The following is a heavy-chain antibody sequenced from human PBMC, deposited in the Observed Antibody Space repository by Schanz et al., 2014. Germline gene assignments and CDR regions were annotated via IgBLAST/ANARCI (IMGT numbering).Heavy chain of an antibody. V-gene: IGHV3-33*01. Sequence: VQLLESGGGLVQPGGSLRLSCAASGFTFSSYGMHWVRQAPGRGLEWVALIWYDGSNKYYAESVKGRFTISRDNYKNTLYLQMNSLSAEDTAVYFCARPFLGYYGDLAYWGQGTLVTVSS. D-gene: IGHD4-17*01. J-gene: IGHJ4*02. CDR1: GFTFSSYG. CDR2: IWYDGSNK. CDR3: ARPFLGYYGDLAY.